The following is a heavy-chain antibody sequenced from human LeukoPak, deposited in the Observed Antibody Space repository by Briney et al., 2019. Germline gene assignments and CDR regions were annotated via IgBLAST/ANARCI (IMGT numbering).Heavy chain of an antibody. CDR3: ASSHDSSGND. CDR1: GFTFSSYW. Sequence: GGSLRLSCAASGFTFSSYWMSWVRQAPGKGLEWVANIKQDGSVKFYVDSVKGRFTISRDNAKSSLYLQMNSLRVEDTAVYYCASSHDSSGNDWGQGTLVTVSS. V-gene: IGHV3-7*01. J-gene: IGHJ4*02. CDR2: IKQDGSVK. D-gene: IGHD3-22*01.